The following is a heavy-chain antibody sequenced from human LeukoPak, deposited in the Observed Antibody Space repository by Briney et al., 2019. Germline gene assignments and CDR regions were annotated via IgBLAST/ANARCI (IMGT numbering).Heavy chain of an antibody. CDR3: ARDRSNYDYYGMDV. Sequence: GRSLRLSCAASGFTFSSYAMHWVRQAPGKGLERVAVISYDGSNKYYADSVKGRFTISRDNSKNTLYLQMNSLRAEDTAVYYCARDRSNYDYYGMDVWGQGTTVTVSS. CDR1: GFTFSSYA. CDR2: ISYDGSNK. V-gene: IGHV3-30*04. J-gene: IGHJ6*02.